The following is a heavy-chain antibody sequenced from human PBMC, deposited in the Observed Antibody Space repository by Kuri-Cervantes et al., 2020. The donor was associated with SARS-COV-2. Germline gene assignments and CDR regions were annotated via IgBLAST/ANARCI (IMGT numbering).Heavy chain of an antibody. Sequence: ASVKVSCKASGYTFTSYGISWVRQAPGQGLEWMGWISAYNGNTNYAQKLQGRVTMTTDTSTSTAYMELSRLGSDDTAVYYCASFYSSSWYVFDYWGQGTLVTVSS. CDR1: GYTFTSYG. CDR2: ISAYNGNT. V-gene: IGHV1-18*01. D-gene: IGHD6-13*01. CDR3: ASFYSSSWYVFDY. J-gene: IGHJ4*02.